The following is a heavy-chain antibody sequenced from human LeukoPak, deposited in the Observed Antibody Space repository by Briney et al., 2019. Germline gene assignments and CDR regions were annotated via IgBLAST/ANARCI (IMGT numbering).Heavy chain of an antibody. V-gene: IGHV3-23*01. J-gene: IGHJ4*02. Sequence: GGSLRLSCAASGFTFSSYAMHWVRQAPGKGLEWVSGISGSGGSTYYADSVKGRFTISRDNSKNTLYLQMNSLRAEDTAVYYCAKGGLIAAAGTAFDHWGQGTLVTVSS. CDR2: ISGSGGST. CDR3: AKGGLIAAAGTAFDH. CDR1: GFTFSSYA. D-gene: IGHD6-13*01.